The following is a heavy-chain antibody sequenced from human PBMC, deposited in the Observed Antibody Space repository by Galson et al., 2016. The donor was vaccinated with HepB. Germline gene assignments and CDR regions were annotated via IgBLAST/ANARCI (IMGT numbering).Heavy chain of an antibody. Sequence: TLSLTCTVSGASISSGSYYWTWIRQHPGKGLEWIGYIFSTGTTNYNPSLESRLTVSLDTSKNQFSLNLKSVTAADTAIYYCARRLIVPHPAGYYYDLWGQGSPVIVSS. V-gene: IGHV4-31*03. D-gene: IGHD2-2*01. CDR2: IFSTGTT. CDR1: GASISSGSYY. CDR3: ARRLIVPHPAGYYYDL. J-gene: IGHJ4*02.